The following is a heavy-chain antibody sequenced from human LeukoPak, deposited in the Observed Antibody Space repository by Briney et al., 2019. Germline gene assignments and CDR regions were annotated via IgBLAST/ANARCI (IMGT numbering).Heavy chain of an antibody. CDR3: ARQIAAVGTNYYYYMDV. D-gene: IGHD6-13*01. Sequence: GESLKISCKGSGYSFTSYWIGWVRQMPGKGLEWMGIIYPGDSDTRYSPSFQGQVTISADKSISTAYLQWSSLKASDTAMYYCARQIAAVGTNYYYYMDVWGKGTTVTVSS. V-gene: IGHV5-51*01. J-gene: IGHJ6*03. CDR1: GYSFTSYW. CDR2: IYPGDSDT.